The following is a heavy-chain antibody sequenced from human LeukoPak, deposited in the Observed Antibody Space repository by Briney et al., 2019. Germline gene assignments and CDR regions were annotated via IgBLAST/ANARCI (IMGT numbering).Heavy chain of an antibody. J-gene: IGHJ4*02. CDR2: ISSSSSYI. CDR3: ARDFFGGSSDY. D-gene: IGHD2-15*01. CDR1: GFTFSSYS. Sequence: GGSLRPSCAASGFTFSSYSMNWVRQAPGKGLEWVSSISSSSSYIYYADSVKGRFTISRDNAKNSLYLQMNSLRAEDTAVYYCARDFFGGSSDYWGQGTLVTVSS. V-gene: IGHV3-21*01.